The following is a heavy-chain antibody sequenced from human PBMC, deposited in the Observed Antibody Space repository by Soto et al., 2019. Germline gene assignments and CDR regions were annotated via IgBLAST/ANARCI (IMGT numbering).Heavy chain of an antibody. V-gene: IGHV3-48*02. CDR1: GFTFSSYS. Sequence: PGGSLRLSCTASGFTFSSYSMTWVRQAPGKGLEWLSYISSTRTTIYYAESVKGRFTISRDNAKNSLYLQINSLRDEDTAVYYCARENNWNYVDSWGQGTLVTVS. CDR3: ARENNWNYVDS. J-gene: IGHJ4*02. D-gene: IGHD1-20*01. CDR2: ISSTRTTI.